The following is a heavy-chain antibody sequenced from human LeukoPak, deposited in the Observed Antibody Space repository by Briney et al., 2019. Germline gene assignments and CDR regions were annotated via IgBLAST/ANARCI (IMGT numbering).Heavy chain of an antibody. D-gene: IGHD3-10*01. CDR3: ARRGWFGELSIFDY. J-gene: IGHJ4*02. CDR2: INHSGST. V-gene: IGHV4-34*01. CDR1: GGSFSGYY. Sequence: SETLSLTCAVYGGSFSGYYWSWIRQPPGKGLEWIGEINHSGSTNYNPSLKSRVTISVDTSKNQFSLKLSSVTAADTAVYYCARRGWFGELSIFDYWGQGTLVTVSS.